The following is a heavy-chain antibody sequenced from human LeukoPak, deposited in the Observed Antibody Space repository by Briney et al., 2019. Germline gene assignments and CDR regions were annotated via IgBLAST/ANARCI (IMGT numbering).Heavy chain of an antibody. J-gene: IGHJ5*02. CDR2: IIPFLDTS. CDR1: GGTFSNYA. D-gene: IGHD5-12*01. V-gene: IGHV1-69*05. CDR3: ARAQAGNYDWPLDL. Sequence: SVKVSCKASGGTFSNYALSWVRQVPGQGLEWMGAIIPFLDTSNYPPKFQDRVTITTDESTSTAYMELSSLRSDDTAVYYCARAQAGNYDWPLDLWGQGTLVTVSS.